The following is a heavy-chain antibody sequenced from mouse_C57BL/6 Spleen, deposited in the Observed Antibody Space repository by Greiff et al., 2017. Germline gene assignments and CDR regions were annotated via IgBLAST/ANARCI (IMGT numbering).Heavy chain of an antibody. D-gene: IGHD1-1*01. CDR2: IDPSDSYT. V-gene: IGHV1-59*01. CDR1: GYTFTSYW. Sequence: VQLQQPGAELVRPGTSVKLSCKASGYTFTSYWMHWVKQRPGQGLEWIGVIDPSDSYTNYNQKFQGKSTLTVDTSSSTSYMQLSSLTSEDSAVYYCARGDGSSPWFAYWGQGTLVTVSA. CDR3: ARGDGSSPWFAY. J-gene: IGHJ3*01.